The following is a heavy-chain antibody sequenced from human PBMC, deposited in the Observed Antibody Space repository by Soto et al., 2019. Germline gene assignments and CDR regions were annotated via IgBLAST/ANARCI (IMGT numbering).Heavy chain of an antibody. CDR3: ARGYYYDSSGYSYINPNWFDP. CDR1: GGSISSGDYY. CDR2: IYYSGST. V-gene: IGHV4-30-4*01. D-gene: IGHD3-22*01. Sequence: SETLSLTCTVSGGSISSGDYYWSWIRQPPGKGLEWIGYIYYSGSTYYNPSLKSRVTISVDTSKNQFSLKLSSVTAADTAVYYCARGYYYDSSGYSYINPNWFDPWGQGTLVTVSS. J-gene: IGHJ5*02.